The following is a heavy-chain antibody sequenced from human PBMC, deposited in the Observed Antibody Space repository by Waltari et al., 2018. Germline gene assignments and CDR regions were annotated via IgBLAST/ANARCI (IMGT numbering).Heavy chain of an antibody. CDR1: GGSMISGGHS. J-gene: IGHJ4*02. D-gene: IGHD3-10*01. Sequence: QLQLQESGSGLVRPLETLSLTCTLSGGSMISGGHSWTWLRQPPGKGLEWIAYIYHTGAAHYNSSRESRVTISVDTSKNQFSLKVKSVTAADTAVYYCARGSYTNPFDYWGQGRLVTVSS. CDR2: IYHTGAA. V-gene: IGHV4-30-2*01. CDR3: ARGSYTNPFDY.